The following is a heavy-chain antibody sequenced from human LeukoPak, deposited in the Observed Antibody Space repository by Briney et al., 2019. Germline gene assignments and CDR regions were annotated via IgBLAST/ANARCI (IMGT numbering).Heavy chain of an antibody. D-gene: IGHD2-2*01. V-gene: IGHV4-59*08. CDR3: ARTIVVVPAATLRNNWFDP. Sequence: SDTLSLTCTVSGGSISSYYRSWIRQPPGQGLEWIGYIYYSGSTNYNPSLKSRVTISVDTSKNQFSLKLSSVTAADTAVYYCARTIVVVPAATLRNNWFDPWGQGTLVTVSS. CDR1: GGSISSYY. J-gene: IGHJ5*02. CDR2: IYYSGST.